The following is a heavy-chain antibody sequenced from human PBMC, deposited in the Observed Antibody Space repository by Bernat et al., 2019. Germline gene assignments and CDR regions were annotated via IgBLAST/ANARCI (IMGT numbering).Heavy chain of an antibody. Sequence: QVQLQESGPGLVKPSETLSLTCGVSAYSISSGYYWGWIRQPPGKGLEWIGSIYHSGSTYYNPSLKNRVTISVDTSKNQLSLKLSSVTAADTAVYYCAREYGDYSSRYFDYWGQGTLVTVSS. CDR3: AREYGDYSSRYFDY. J-gene: IGHJ4*02. D-gene: IGHD4-17*01. CDR2: IYHSGST. V-gene: IGHV4-38-2*02. CDR1: AYSISSGYY.